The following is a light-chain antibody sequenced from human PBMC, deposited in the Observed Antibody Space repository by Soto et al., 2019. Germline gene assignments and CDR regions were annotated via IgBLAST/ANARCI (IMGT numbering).Light chain of an antibody. V-gene: IGKV3-11*01. Sequence: EIVMTQSPATMSVSPGERATLSCRASQSVRSNLAWYQQKPGQAPRLLIYGASNRATGIPDRFSGSGSGTDFTLTISSLEPEDFAVYYCQQGSNWPRTFGQGTKVDIK. CDR1: QSVRSN. CDR3: QQGSNWPRT. J-gene: IGKJ1*01. CDR2: GAS.